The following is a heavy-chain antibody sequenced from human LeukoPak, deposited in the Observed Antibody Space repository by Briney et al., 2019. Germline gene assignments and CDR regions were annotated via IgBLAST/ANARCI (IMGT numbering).Heavy chain of an antibody. CDR2: ISYDGSNK. V-gene: IGHV3-30*18. CDR1: GFTFSSYG. Sequence: GRSLRLSCAASGFTFSSYGMQWVRQAPGKGLEWVAVISYDGSNKYYADSVKGRFTISRDNSKNTLYLQMNSLRAEDTAVYYCAKDRKRYSSGWYEFDYWGQGTLVTVSS. D-gene: IGHD6-19*01. CDR3: AKDRKRYSSGWYEFDY. J-gene: IGHJ4*02.